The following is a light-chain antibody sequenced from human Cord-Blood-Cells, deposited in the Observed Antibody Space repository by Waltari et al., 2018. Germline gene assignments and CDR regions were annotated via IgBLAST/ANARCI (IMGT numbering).Light chain of an antibody. Sequence: SSELTQDPAVSVALGQTVRITCQGDSLRRDSASWYQQKPGQAPVLVIYGKNNRPSGIPDRFSGSSSGNTASLTITGAQAEDEADYYCNSRDSSGKVFGGGTKLTVL. CDR3: NSRDSSGKV. CDR1: SLRRDS. CDR2: GKN. V-gene: IGLV3-19*01. J-gene: IGLJ3*02.